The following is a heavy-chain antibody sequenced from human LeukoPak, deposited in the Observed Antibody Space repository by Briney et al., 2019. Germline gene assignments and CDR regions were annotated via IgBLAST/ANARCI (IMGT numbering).Heavy chain of an antibody. CDR1: GFTFSSYE. J-gene: IGHJ4*02. CDR2: ISSSGSTI. V-gene: IGHV3-48*03. CDR3: AREGFTLDY. Sequence: GGSLRLSCAASGFTFSSYEMNWVRQAPGKGLEWVSYISSSGSTIYYADSVKGRFTISRDSAKNSLYLQMNSLRAEDTAVYYCAREGFTLDYWGQGTLVTVSS.